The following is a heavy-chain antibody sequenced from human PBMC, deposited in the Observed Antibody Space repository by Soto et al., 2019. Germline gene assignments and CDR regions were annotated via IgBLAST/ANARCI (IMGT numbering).Heavy chain of an antibody. V-gene: IGHV4-4*07. CDR3: ARHPPSIVGVTALPSHFDN. D-gene: IGHD2-21*02. J-gene: IGHJ4*02. CDR2: IYTSGST. CDR1: GGSISSYY. Sequence: SETLSLTCTVSGGSISSYYWSWIRQPAGKGLEWIGRIYTSGSTNYNPSLKGRVTISVYTSKNQFSLRVRSVTAADTAVYYCARHPPSIVGVTALPSHFDNWGQGAQVTVSS.